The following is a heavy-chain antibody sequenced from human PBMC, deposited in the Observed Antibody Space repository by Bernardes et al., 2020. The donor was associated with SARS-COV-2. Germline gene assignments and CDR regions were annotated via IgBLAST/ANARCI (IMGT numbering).Heavy chain of an antibody. D-gene: IGHD6-19*01. J-gene: IGHJ4*02. Sequence: GVLRLSCSASGFTFSDYYMSWIRQAPGKGLEWVSYISSSSSYTNYADSVKGRFTISRDNSKKTLYLQMNSLRAEDTALYYCSTEPTTVAGTIDYWGQGTLVTVSS. CDR3: STEPTTVAGTIDY. CDR1: GFTFSDYY. CDR2: ISSSSSYT. V-gene: IGHV3-11*05.